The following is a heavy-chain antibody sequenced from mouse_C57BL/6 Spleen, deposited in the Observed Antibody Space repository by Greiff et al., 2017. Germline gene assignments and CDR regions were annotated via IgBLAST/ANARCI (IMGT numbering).Heavy chain of an antibody. Sequence: QVQLKQSGPGLVAPSQCLSITCTVSGFSLTSYAISWVRQPPGKGLEWLGVIWTGGGTNYNSALKSRLSISKDNSKSQVFLKMNSLQTDDTARYYCASAYYSNYGSAMDYWGQGTSVTVSS. V-gene: IGHV2-9-1*01. J-gene: IGHJ4*01. D-gene: IGHD2-5*01. CDR3: ASAYYSNYGSAMDY. CDR2: IWTGGGT. CDR1: GFSLTSYA.